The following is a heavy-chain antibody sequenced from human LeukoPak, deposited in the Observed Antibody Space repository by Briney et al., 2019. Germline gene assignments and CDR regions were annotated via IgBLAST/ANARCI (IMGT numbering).Heavy chain of an antibody. Sequence: PGGSLRLSCAASGFTFNSFFLNWVRLTPGRELEWVACISQDGSETFYMDSVRGRFTISRDNTKNSLYLQMDSLRAEDTAVYFCVRDLGHSRHYFEYWAREPWSPSSQ. V-gene: IGHV3-7*01. J-gene: IGHJ4*02. CDR1: GFTFNSFF. CDR3: VRDLGHSRHYFEY. D-gene: IGHD7-27*01. CDR2: ISQDGSET.